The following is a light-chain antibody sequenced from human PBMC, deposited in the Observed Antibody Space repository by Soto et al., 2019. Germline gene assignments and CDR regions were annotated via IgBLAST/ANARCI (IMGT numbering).Light chain of an antibody. J-gene: IGKJ1*01. Sequence: EIVLTQSPATLSLSPGERATLSCRASQSVSSYLAWYQQKPGQAPRLLIYDASNRATGIPARFSGSGSGTAFPLPISGLGPEDLEVNYCKHGGNWPPPFGQGTKLKSN. CDR1: QSVSSY. CDR2: DAS. V-gene: IGKV3-11*01. CDR3: KHGGNWPPP.